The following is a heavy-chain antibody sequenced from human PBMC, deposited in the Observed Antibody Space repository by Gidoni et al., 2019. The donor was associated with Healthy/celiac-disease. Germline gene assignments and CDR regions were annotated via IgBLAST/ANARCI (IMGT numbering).Heavy chain of an antibody. CDR3: ARSGGVVVPAAKKRYNWFDP. Sequence: QLQLQESGPGLVKPSETLSLTCTVSGGSISSSSYYWGWIRQPPGKGLEWIGSIYYSGSTYYNPSLKSRVTISVDTSKNQFSLKLSSVTAADTAVYYCARSGGVVVPAAKKRYNWFDPWGQGTLVTVSS. D-gene: IGHD2-2*01. CDR2: IYYSGST. V-gene: IGHV4-39*01. J-gene: IGHJ5*02. CDR1: GGSISSSSYY.